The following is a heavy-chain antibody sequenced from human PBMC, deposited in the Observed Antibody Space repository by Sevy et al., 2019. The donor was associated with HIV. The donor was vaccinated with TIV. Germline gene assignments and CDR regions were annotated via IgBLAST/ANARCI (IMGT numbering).Heavy chain of an antibody. CDR2: ISAYNGNT. CDR3: ARPYDSSGYYYVSYFDY. Sequence: ASLKVSCKASGYTFTSYGISWVRQAPGQGLEWMGWISAYNGNTNYAQKLQGRVTMTTDTSTSTAYMELRSLRSDDTAVYYCARPYDSSGYYYVSYFDYWGQGTLVTVSS. J-gene: IGHJ4*02. D-gene: IGHD3-22*01. V-gene: IGHV1-18*04. CDR1: GYTFTSYG.